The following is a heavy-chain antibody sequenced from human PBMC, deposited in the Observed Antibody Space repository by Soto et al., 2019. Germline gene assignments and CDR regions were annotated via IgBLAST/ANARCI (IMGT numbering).Heavy chain of an antibody. J-gene: IGHJ4*02. CDR2: INGRGDTT. CDR1: GFTFNSYA. CDR3: AKESEYGGSQREYYFDY. D-gene: IGHD3-10*01. V-gene: IGHV3-23*04. Sequence: EVLLVESGGGLVQPGGSLRLSCAASGFTFNSYAMSWVRQAPGKGLEWVSAINGRGDTTYYADSVKGRFTISRDNSKNTISLQMSSLRAEDTAVYYCAKESEYGGSQREYYFDYWGQGILVTVSS.